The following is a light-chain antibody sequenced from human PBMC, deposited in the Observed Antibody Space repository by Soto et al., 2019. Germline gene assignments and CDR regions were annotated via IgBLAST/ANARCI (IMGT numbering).Light chain of an antibody. CDR2: EVS. J-gene: IGLJ2*01. V-gene: IGLV2-14*01. CDR1: SSDVGGYNY. Sequence: QSALTQPASVSGSPGQSIIISCSGTSSDVGGYNYVSWYQQYPGKAPKLIIYEVSNRPSGVSNRFSGSKSGNTASLTISGLQAEDEADYYCSSYSSSSTLVFGGGTKVTVL. CDR3: SSYSSSSTLV.